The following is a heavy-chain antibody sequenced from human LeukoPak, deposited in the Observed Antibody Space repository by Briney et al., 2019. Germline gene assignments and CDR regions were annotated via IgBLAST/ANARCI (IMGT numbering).Heavy chain of an antibody. CDR2: INHSGST. V-gene: IGHV4-34*01. CDR1: GGSFSGYY. D-gene: IGHD4-17*01. CDR3: ARRTTMRRRFDL. Sequence: SETLSLTCAVYGGSFSGYYWSWIRQPPGKGLEWIGEINHSGSTNYNPSLKSRVTISVDTSKNQFSLKLSSVTAADTAVYYCARRTTMRRRFDLWGLGTLVTVSS. J-gene: IGHJ2*01.